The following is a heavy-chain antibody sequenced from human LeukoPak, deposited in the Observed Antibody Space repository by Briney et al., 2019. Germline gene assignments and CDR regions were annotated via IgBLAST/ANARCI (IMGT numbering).Heavy chain of an antibody. D-gene: IGHD6-13*01. J-gene: IGHJ2*01. CDR3: ARDLGSSWSPYWYFDL. CDR1: GGSISSYY. Sequence: PSETLSLTCTGSGGSISSYYWSWIRQPPGKGVEWIGYIYYSGSTNYNPSLKSRVTISVDTSKNQFSLKLSSVTAADTAVYYCARDLGSSWSPYWYFDLWSRGTLDTVSS. CDR2: IYYSGST. V-gene: IGHV4-59*01.